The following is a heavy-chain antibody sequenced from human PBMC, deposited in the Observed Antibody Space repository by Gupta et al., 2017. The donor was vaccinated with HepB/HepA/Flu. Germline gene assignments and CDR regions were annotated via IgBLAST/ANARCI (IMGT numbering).Heavy chain of an antibody. V-gene: IGHV3-66*01. CDR2: IYSGCTT. CDR1: GLPDNNNH. D-gene: IGHD1-26*01. Sequence: QLVESGGGSVRPGGSLRFSSAASGLPDNNNHMRWVRQAPGKGMEWVSLIYSGCTTYYAESVKGRFTISRDKSKNTLYLKLNSLRDEDTAVYYCARGGTYGGNWGQGTLVTVSA. CDR3: ARGGTYGGN. J-gene: IGHJ4*02.